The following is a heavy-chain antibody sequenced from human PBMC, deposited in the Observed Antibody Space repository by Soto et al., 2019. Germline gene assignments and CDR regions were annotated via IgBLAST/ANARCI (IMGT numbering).Heavy chain of an antibody. V-gene: IGHV1-18*01. J-gene: IGHJ6*03. CDR1: GYTFTSYG. D-gene: IGHD3-9*01. CDR2: ISAYNGNT. CDR3: ARKRGRYSRFHMDV. Sequence: GASVKVSCKASGYTFTSYGISWVRQAPGQGLEWMGWISAYNGNTNYAQKLQGRVTITTDTSTSTAYMELRSLRSDDTAVYYCARKRGRYSRFHMDVWGKGTTVTVSS.